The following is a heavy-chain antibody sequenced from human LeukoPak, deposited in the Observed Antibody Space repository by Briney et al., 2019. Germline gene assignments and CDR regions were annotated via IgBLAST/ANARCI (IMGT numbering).Heavy chain of an antibody. CDR2: INPNSGGT. J-gene: IGHJ4*02. CDR1: GYTFTGYY. Sequence: ASVKVSCKASGYTFTGYYMHWVRQAPGQGLEWMGWINPNSGGTNYAPKFKGRVTMTRATSISTAYMELSRLRSDDTAVYYCARDLFIPYFDYWGQGTLVTVSS. V-gene: IGHV1-2*02. CDR3: ARDLFIPYFDY. D-gene: IGHD3-16*02.